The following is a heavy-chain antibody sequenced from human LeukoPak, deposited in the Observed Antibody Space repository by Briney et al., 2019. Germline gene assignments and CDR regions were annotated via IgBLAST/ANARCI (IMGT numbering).Heavy chain of an antibody. CDR3: ASDLPGIY. Sequence: EGSLRLSCAASGFTFSSYSMNWVRQAPGKGLEWVSSISSSSSYIYYADSVKGRFTISGDNAKNSLYLQMNSLRAEDTAVYYCASDLPGIYWGQGTMVTVSS. CDR1: GFTFSSYS. CDR2: ISSSSSYI. V-gene: IGHV3-21*01. D-gene: IGHD2-2*01. J-gene: IGHJ4*02.